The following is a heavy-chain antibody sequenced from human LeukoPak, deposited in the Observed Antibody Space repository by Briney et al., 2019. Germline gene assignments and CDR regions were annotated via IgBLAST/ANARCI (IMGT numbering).Heavy chain of an antibody. V-gene: IGHV4-30-2*01. J-gene: IGHJ6*02. CDR1: GGSISSGGYS. CDR2: IYHSGST. Sequence: PSQTLSLTCAVSGGSISSGGYSWSWIRQPPGKGLEWIGYIYHSGSTYYNPSLKSRVTISVDRSRNQFSLKLSSVTAADTAVYYCARMQTTVTPYYYYGMDVWGQGTTVTVSS. CDR3: ARMQTTVTPYYYYGMDV. D-gene: IGHD4-17*01.